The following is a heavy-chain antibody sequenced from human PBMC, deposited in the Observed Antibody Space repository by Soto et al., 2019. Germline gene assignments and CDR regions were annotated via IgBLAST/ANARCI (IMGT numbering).Heavy chain of an antibody. CDR2: IYPGDSDT. CDR1: GYSFTSYW. CDR3: ARHEQYYYYYYGMDV. V-gene: IGHV5-51*01. Sequence: GDSLKLSCKGSGYSFTSYWIGWVRQMPGKGLEWMGIIYPGDSDTRYSPSFQGQVTISADKSISTAYLQWSSLKASDTAIYYCARHEQYYYYYYGMDVWGQGTTVTVSS. J-gene: IGHJ6*02.